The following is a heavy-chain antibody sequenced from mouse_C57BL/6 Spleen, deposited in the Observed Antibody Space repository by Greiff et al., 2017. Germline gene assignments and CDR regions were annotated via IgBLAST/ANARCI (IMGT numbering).Heavy chain of an antibody. CDR2: ISSGSSTI. J-gene: IGHJ4*01. CDR1: GFTFSDYG. CDR3: ARGIYDGYPLYAMDY. D-gene: IGHD2-3*01. V-gene: IGHV5-17*01. Sequence: EVKLMESGGGLVKPGGSLKLSCAASGFTFSDYGMHWVRQAPEKGLEWVAYISSGSSTIYYADTVKGRFTISRDNAKNTLFLQMTSLRSEDTAMYYCARGIYDGYPLYAMDYWGQGTSVTVSS.